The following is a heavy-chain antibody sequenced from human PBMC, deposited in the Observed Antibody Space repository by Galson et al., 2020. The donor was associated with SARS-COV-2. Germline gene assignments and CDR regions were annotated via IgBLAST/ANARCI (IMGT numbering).Heavy chain of an antibody. V-gene: IGHV3-33*01. CDR2: VWSDGSYQ. D-gene: IGHD3-22*01. J-gene: IGHJ2*01. CDR3: VRVGAEDYFSSGRYFDL. CDR1: GFTFSSHG. Sequence: GGSLRLSCAASGFTFSSHGMHWVRQAPGKGLEWVAIVWSDGSYQYYVDSVKGRFIISRDNSKNTLYLQMTSLRAEDTAVYYCVRVGAEDYFSSGRYFDLWGRGTLVTVSS.